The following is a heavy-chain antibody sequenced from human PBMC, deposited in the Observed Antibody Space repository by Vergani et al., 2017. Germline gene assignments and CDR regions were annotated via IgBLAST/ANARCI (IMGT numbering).Heavy chain of an antibody. CDR2: IYHSGST. D-gene: IGHD2-15*01. Sequence: QVQLQESGPGLVKPSGTLSLTCAVSGGSISSSNWWSWVRQPPGKGLEWIGEIYHSGSTNYNPSLKSRVTISVDTSKNQFSLKLSSVTAADTAVYYCARGPGVVVVAATRGGFDYWGQGTLVTVSS. J-gene: IGHJ4*02. CDR1: GGSISSSNW. V-gene: IGHV4-4*02. CDR3: ARGPGVVVVAATRGGFDY.